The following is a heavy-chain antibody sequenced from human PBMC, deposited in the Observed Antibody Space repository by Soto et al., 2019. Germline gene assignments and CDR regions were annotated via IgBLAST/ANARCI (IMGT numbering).Heavy chain of an antibody. CDR3: ARRVVVVAATPIHYFDY. CDR1: GGSISSGGYY. V-gene: IGHV4-31*03. J-gene: IGHJ4*02. CDR2: IYYSGST. D-gene: IGHD2-15*01. Sequence: QVQLQESGPGLVKPSQTLSLTCTVSGGSISSGGYYWSWIRQHPGRCLEWIGYIYYSGSTYYNPSLKSRVTISVDTSKNQFSLKLSSVTAADTAVYYCARRVVVVAATPIHYFDYWGQGTLVTVSS.